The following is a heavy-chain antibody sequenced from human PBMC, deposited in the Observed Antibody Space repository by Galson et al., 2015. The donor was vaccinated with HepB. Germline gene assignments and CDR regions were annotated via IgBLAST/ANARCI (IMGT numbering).Heavy chain of an antibody. V-gene: IGHV3-30*02. CDR3: AKDPYYYGSGSYSFDY. J-gene: IGHJ4*02. Sequence: SLRLSCAASGFTFSNSGMHWVRQAPGKGLEWVASIRSDGSNNYYAVSVRGRFTISRDNSKNTLYLQINSLRAEDTAVYYCAKDPYYYGSGSYSFDYWGQGTLVTVSS. CDR2: IRSDGSNN. D-gene: IGHD3-10*01. CDR1: GFTFSNSG.